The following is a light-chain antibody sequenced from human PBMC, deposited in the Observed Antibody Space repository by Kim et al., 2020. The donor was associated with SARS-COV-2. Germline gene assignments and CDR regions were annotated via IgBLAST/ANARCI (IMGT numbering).Light chain of an antibody. J-gene: IGLJ2*01. CDR3: NSRDSSGNHVV. Sequence: SSELTQDPAVYVALGQTVRITCQGDSLRSYYASWYQQKPGKAPVLVIYGKNNRPSGIPDRISGSSSGNTASLTITGAQAEEEADYYCNSRDSSGNHVVIGGGTQLTVL. CDR2: GKN. CDR1: SLRSYY. V-gene: IGLV3-19*01.